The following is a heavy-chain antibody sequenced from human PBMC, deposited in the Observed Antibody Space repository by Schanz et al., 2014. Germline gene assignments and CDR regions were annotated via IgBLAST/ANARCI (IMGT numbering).Heavy chain of an antibody. V-gene: IGHV4-59*12. Sequence: QVQLQESGPGLLKPSETLSLTCTVSGGSIRSYFWSWIRQPPGKGLEWIGYIYYSGSSDYNPSLKSRVPIPLDTSKNQFSLTLTSLTAADTAVYYCARDTTWRLDLWGRGTLVTVSS. CDR1: GGSIRSYF. CDR3: ARDTTWRLDL. J-gene: IGHJ2*01. D-gene: IGHD1-1*01. CDR2: IYYSGSS.